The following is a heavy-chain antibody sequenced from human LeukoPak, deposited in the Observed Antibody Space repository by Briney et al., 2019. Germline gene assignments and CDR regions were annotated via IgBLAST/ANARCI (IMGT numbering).Heavy chain of an antibody. D-gene: IGHD1-14*01. Sequence: GGSLRLSCAASGFTFNSYAMHWVRQAPGKGLEWVSSISSSSSYIYYADSVKGRFTISRDNAKNSLYLQMNSLRAEDTAVYYCANTNPGAFDIWGQGTMVTVSS. J-gene: IGHJ3*02. CDR1: GFTFNSYA. CDR3: ANTNPGAFDI. CDR2: ISSSSSYI. V-gene: IGHV3-21*01.